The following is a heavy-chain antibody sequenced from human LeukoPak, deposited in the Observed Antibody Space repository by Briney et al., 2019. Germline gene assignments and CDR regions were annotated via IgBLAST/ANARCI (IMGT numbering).Heavy chain of an antibody. CDR2: FSGSGGST. V-gene: IGHV3-23*01. CDR3: AKGPHKLVARYYYYYGMDV. J-gene: IGHJ6*02. Sequence: PGGPLTLSCAPSVFTFSSYAMRWVPQAPGKGLEWVSAFSGSGGSTYYAGSVKGRFTISRDNSKNTLYLQMNSLRAEDTAVYYCAKGPHKLVARYYYYYGMDVWGQGTTVTVSS. CDR1: VFTFSSYA. D-gene: IGHD2-2*01.